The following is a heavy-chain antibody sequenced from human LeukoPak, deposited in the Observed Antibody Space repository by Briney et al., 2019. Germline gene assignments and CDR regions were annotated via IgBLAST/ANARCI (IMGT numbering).Heavy chain of an antibody. D-gene: IGHD2-8*01. V-gene: IGHV3-9*01. CDR2: ISWNSGSI. CDR1: GFTFGDYD. Sequence: GGSLRLSCAASGFTFGDYDMHWVRQAPGKGLEWVSGISWNSGSIGYADSVKGRFTISRDNAKNSLYLQMNSLRAEDTALYYCAKGGLYGYYYYMDVWGKGTTVTVSS. CDR3: AKGGLYGYYYYMDV. J-gene: IGHJ6*03.